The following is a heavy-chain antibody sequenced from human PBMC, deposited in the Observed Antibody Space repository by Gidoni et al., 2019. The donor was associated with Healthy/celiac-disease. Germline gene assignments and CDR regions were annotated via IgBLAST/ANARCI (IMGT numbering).Heavy chain of an antibody. CDR3: ARWRQQLVIYYGMDV. CDR1: GFTFSSYS. CDR2: ISSSSSTI. J-gene: IGHJ6*02. Sequence: EVQLVESGGGLVQPGGSLRLSCAASGFTFSSYSMNWVRQAPGKGLEWVSYISSSSSTIYYADSVKGRFTISRDNAKNSLYLQMNSLRAEDTAVYYCARWRQQLVIYYGMDVWGQGTTVTVSS. V-gene: IGHV3-48*01. D-gene: IGHD6-13*01.